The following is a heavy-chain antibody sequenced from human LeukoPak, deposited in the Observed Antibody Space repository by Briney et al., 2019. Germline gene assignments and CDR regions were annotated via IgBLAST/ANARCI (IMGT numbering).Heavy chain of an antibody. CDR2: IHASGTT. V-gene: IGHV4-4*07. CDR1: GGSISSYF. D-gene: IGHD3-10*01. J-gene: IGHJ4*02. Sequence: SETLPLTCNVSGGSISSYFWTWIRQPAGKGLEWIGRIHASGTTNYNSSLKSRVSMSVDTSKNQFSLKLTSVTAADTAVYFCARDGADVYGRAFDYWGQGTLVSASS. CDR3: ARDGADVYGRAFDY.